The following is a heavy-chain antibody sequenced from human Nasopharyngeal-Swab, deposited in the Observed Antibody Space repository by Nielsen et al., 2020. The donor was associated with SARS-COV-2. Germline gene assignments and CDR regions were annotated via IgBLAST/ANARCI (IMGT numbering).Heavy chain of an antibody. V-gene: IGHV4-59*01. CDR3: ARGGGLGYYDFWSGYSQTSDAFDI. CDR2: IYYSGST. Sequence: SETLSLTCTDSGGSISSYYWSWIRQPPGKGLEWIGYIYYSGSTNYNPSLKSRVTISVDTSKNQFSLKLSSVTAADTAVYYCARGGGLGYYDFWSGYSQTSDAFDIWGQGTMVTVSS. CDR1: GGSISSYY. J-gene: IGHJ3*02. D-gene: IGHD3-3*01.